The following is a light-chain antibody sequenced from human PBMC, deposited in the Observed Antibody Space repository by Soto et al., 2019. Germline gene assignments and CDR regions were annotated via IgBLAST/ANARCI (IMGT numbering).Light chain of an antibody. V-gene: IGKV1-9*01. CDR2: GAS. CDR1: QGIANF. Sequence: IQLTQSPSSLSASVGDRVTISCRASQGIANFLAWYQQKPGKAPKLLIYGASTLPSGVPSRFSGSGSGTDFTLTISSLQPEDFATYYCQQPNILPITFGPGTTVDIK. CDR3: QQPNILPIT. J-gene: IGKJ3*01.